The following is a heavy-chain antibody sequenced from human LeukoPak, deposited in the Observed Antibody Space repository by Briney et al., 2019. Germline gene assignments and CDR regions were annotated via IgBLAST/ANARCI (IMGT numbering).Heavy chain of an antibody. CDR2: IYYSGRT. D-gene: IGHD4-23*01. CDR3: ARGYGDNSGAFDI. CDR1: GGSISSGGYY. J-gene: IGHJ3*02. V-gene: IGHV4-30-2*01. Sequence: SQTLSLTCTVSGGSISSGGYYWSWIRQHPGKGLEWIGYIYYSGRTYYNPSLKSRVTISLDRSKNQFSLKVSSVTAADTAVYFCARGYGDNSGAFDIWGQGTLVTVSS.